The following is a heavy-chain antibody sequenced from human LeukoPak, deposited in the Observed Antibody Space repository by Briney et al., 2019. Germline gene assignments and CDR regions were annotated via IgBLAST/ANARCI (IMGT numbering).Heavy chain of an antibody. D-gene: IGHD2-2*01. CDR1: GYNFSTYW. J-gene: IGHJ4*02. Sequence: SGESLKISCKGSGYNFSTYWIAWVRQRPGKGLEWMGIIYPGDSDTRYSPSFQGQVTISADKSISTAYLQWSSLKASDTAMYYCARRVEVPDYFDSWGQGTLVTVSS. CDR2: IYPGDSDT. CDR3: ARRVEVPDYFDS. V-gene: IGHV5-51*01.